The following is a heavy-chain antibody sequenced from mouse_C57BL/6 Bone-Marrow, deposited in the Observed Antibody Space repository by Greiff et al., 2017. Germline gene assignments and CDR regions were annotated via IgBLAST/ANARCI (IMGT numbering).Heavy chain of an antibody. V-gene: IGHV5-12*01. D-gene: IGHD2-2*01. CDR1: GFTFSDYY. J-gene: IGHJ2*01. Sequence: EVMLVESGGGLVQPGGSLKLSCAASGFTFSDYYMYWVRQTPEKRLEWVAYISNGGGSTYYPDTVQGRFTISRDNAKNTLYLQMSRLKSEDTAMYYCARQGRVTAGAFDYWGQGTTLTVSS. CDR3: ARQGRVTAGAFDY. CDR2: ISNGGGST.